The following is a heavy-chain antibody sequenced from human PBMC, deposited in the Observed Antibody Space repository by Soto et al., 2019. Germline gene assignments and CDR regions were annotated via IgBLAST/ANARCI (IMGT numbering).Heavy chain of an antibody. CDR2: IRSTPYGGTT. V-gene: IGHV3-49*03. J-gene: IGHJ4*02. CDR3: TRGRYYPPYYFDY. Sequence: GGSLRLSCTASGFAFRDYAMSWLRQAPGKGLEWVGFIRSTPYGGTTDYAASVKGRFTISRDDSKSIAYLQMNSLKTEDTAEYYCTRGRYYPPYYFDYWGQGTLVTVSS. CDR1: GFAFRDYA. D-gene: IGHD3-22*01.